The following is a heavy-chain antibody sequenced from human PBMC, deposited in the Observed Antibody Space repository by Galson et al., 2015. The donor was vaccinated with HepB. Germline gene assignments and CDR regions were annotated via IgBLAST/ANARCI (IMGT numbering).Heavy chain of an antibody. CDR3: ARVAGTIYYYGMDV. V-gene: IGHV6-1*01. CDR1: GDSVSSNSAA. D-gene: IGHD6-19*01. CDR2: TYYRSKWYS. J-gene: IGHJ6*02. Sequence: CAISGDSVSSNSAAWNWIRRSPSRGLEWLGRTYYRSKWYSDYAVSVRSRISTNVDTSRNHFSLQLNSVTPEDTAVYYCARVAGTIYYYGMDVWGQGTTVTVSS.